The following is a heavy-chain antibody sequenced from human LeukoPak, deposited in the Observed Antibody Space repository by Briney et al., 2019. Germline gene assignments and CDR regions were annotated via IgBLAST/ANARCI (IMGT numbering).Heavy chain of an antibody. Sequence: KPSDTLSLTCTVSGGSISSGGYYWSWIRQPAGPGLEWIGRIYTSGSTSYNPSLKSRVTISVDTSKNQFSLKLSSVTAADTAVYYCARVSRDGYNFVDYWGRGTLVTVS. V-gene: IGHV4-61*02. CDR3: ARVSRDGYNFVDY. D-gene: IGHD5-24*01. CDR1: GGSISSGGYY. J-gene: IGHJ4*02. CDR2: IYTSGST.